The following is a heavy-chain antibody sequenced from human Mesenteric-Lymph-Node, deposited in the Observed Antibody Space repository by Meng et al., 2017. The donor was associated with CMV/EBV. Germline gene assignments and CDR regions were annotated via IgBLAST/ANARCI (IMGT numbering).Heavy chain of an antibody. D-gene: IGHD3-10*01. CDR3: AKVDALVRGVTV. V-gene: IGHV3-33*06. J-gene: IGHJ4*02. CDR2: IWYDASNK. Sequence: CAASGFNFNNYAIHWVRQAPGRGLEWVAVIWYDASNKDYADSVKGRFTISRDNSKNMLYLQMNSLRVEDTAVYYCAKVDALVRGVTVWGQGTLVTVSS. CDR1: GFNFNNYA.